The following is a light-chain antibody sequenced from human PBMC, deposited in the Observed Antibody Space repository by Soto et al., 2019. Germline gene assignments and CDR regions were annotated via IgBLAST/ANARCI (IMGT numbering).Light chain of an antibody. V-gene: IGKV1-5*01. CDR1: QSISSW. J-gene: IGKJ4*01. CDR2: DAS. CDR3: QQYNSYPVT. Sequence: DIQMTQSPSTLSASVGDRVTITCRASQSISSWLAWYQQKPGKAPKLLIYDASSLESGVPSRFSGSGSGTEFTLTISSLQPDDFATYDGQQYNSYPVTVGGGTKVDIK.